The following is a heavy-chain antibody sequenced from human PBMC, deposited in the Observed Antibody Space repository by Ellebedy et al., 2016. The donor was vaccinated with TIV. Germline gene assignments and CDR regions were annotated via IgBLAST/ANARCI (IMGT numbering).Heavy chain of an antibody. CDR1: GYTFTNYG. J-gene: IGHJ6*03. CDR2: ISGYNGNT. V-gene: IGHV1-18*01. D-gene: IGHD4-17*01. Sequence: ASVKVSXKASGYTFTNYGISWVRQAPGQGLELVGWISGYNGNTNYAQKLQGRVTMTTDTSTSTAYMELRSLRSDDTAVYYCARFPGPLRRNYYYYMDVWGKGTTVTVSS. CDR3: ARFPGPLRRNYYYYMDV.